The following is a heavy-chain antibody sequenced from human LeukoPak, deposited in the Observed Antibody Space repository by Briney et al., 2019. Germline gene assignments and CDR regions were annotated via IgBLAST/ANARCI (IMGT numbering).Heavy chain of an antibody. CDR3: AKVPITVTRNFDY. J-gene: IGHJ4*02. D-gene: IGHD4-17*01. CDR2: ISGSGGNT. Sequence: GGSLRLSCAASGFTFSNYVMSWVRQAPGKGLEWVSSISGSGGNTYYADSAKGRFTISRDNSKNTLYLQMNSLRAEDTAVYYCAKVPITVTRNFDYWGQGTLVTVSS. CDR1: GFTFSNYV. V-gene: IGHV3-23*01.